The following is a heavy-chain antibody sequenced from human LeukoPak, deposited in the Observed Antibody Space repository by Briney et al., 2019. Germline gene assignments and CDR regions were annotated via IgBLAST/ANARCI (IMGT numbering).Heavy chain of an antibody. J-gene: IGHJ5*02. CDR1: GGTFSNYA. CDR3: AGARGCSSTSCYDTFRWFDP. D-gene: IGHD2-2*01. CDR2: IIPIFGTA. V-gene: IGHV1-69*05. Sequence: ASVKDSCKASGGTFSNYAISWVRQAPGQGLEWMGGIIPIFGTANYAQKFQGRVTITTDESTSTAYMELSSLRSEDTAVYHCAGARGCSSTSCYDTFRWFDPWGQGTLVTVSS.